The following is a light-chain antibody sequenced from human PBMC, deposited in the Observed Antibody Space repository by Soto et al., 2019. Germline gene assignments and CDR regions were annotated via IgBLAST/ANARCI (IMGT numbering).Light chain of an antibody. J-gene: IGLJ2*01. Sequence: QSVLTQPPSASGTPGQRVTISCSGSSSKIGSNYVYWYQQLPGTAPKLLIYRNNQRPSGVHYRFSGSKSGTSASLGIRGLRSGDEAYYYCAAWDDSLSGPVVFGGGTKRAVL. CDR1: SSKIGSNY. CDR2: RNN. V-gene: IGLV1-47*01. CDR3: AAWDDSLSGPVV.